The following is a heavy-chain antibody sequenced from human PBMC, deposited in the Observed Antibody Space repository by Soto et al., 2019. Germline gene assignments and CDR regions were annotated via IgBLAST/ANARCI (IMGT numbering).Heavy chain of an antibody. CDR1: GGSISSGGYY. D-gene: IGHD3-3*01. J-gene: IGHJ6*02. CDR2: IYYSGST. CDR3: ARRVGVVIGYGIDV. Sequence: QVQLQESGPGLVKPSQTLSLTCTVSGGSISSGGYYWSWIRQHPGKGLEWIGFIYYSGSTHYNPSLKSRLTISVDTSQNQFSLKLSSVTAADTAVYYCARRVGVVIGYGIDVWGQGTTVTVSS. V-gene: IGHV4-31*03.